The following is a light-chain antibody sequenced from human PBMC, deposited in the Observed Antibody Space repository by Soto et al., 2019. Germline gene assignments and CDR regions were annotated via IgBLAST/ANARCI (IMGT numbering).Light chain of an antibody. CDR2: DVS. CDR1: SSEVGDYNY. CDR3: SSYTSSSTLYV. V-gene: IGLV2-14*01. Sequence: QSALTQPASVSGSPGQSITISCTGTSSEVGDYNYVSWYQQHPGKAPKLMIYDVSNRPSGVSNRFSGSKSGNTASLTISGLQAGDEADYYCSSYTSSSTLYVFGTGTKVTVL. J-gene: IGLJ1*01.